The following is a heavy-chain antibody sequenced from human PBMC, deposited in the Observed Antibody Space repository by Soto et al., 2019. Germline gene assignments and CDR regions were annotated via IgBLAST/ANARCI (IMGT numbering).Heavy chain of an antibody. CDR3: ARVPYYYDSSGYYFFDY. J-gene: IGHJ4*02. CDR2: IIPIFGTA. CDR1: GGTFSSYA. Sequence: QVQLVQSGAEVKKPGSSVKVSCKASGGTFSSYAISWVRQAPGQGLEWMGGIIPIFGTANYAQKFQGRVTITADKSTSTAYMELSSLRSEDTAVYYCARVPYYYDSSGYYFFDYWGQGTLVTVSS. D-gene: IGHD3-22*01. V-gene: IGHV1-69*06.